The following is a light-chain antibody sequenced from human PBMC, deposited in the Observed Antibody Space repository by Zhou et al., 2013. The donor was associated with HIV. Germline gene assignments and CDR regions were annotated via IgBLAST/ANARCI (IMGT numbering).Light chain of an antibody. CDR3: QQANYFPRT. Sequence: IQMTQSPSTLSASVGDRVTITCRASQSISSWVAWYQQKPGKAPELLIYAASYLQTGVPSRFSGSGSGTHFTLTITSLQPEDFATYYCQQANYFPRTFGQGTRLEMK. CDR2: AAS. V-gene: IGKV1-12*01. J-gene: IGKJ5*01. CDR1: QSISSW.